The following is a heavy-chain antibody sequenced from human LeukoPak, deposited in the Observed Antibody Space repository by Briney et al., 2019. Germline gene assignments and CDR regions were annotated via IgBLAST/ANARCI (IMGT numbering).Heavy chain of an antibody. CDR2: IDYSGNT. J-gene: IGHJ4*02. V-gene: IGHV4-39*07. D-gene: IGHD6-19*01. Sequence: KSSETLSLTCAVSSDSSSRSIYYWGWVRQPPGKGLEWIGSIDYSGNTYYNPSLKSRATISTDTSRTQFSLNLSSVTAADTAVYYCAREYTLYRSGWFLDYWGQGTVVTVSS. CDR1: SDSSSRSIYY. CDR3: AREYTLYRSGWFLDY.